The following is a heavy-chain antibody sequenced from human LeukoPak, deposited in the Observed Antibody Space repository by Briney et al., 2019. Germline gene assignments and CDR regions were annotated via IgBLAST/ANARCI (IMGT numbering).Heavy chain of an antibody. Sequence: GGSLRLSCAASGFTFSSYWMSWVRQAPGKGLVWVSGINSDGGTTTYADSVKGRFTISRDNAKNTLYLQMNNLRAEDTAIYYCATDSYASGSYYRLFYWGQGTLVTVSS. D-gene: IGHD3-10*01. CDR1: GFTFSSYW. J-gene: IGHJ4*02. V-gene: IGHV3-74*01. CDR2: INSDGGTT. CDR3: ATDSYASGSYYRLFY.